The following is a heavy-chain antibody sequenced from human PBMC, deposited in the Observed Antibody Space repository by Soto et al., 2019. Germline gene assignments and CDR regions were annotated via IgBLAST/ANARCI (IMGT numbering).Heavy chain of an antibody. CDR3: ARGMIFGVVVDY. J-gene: IGHJ4*02. D-gene: IGHD3-3*01. Sequence: SETLSLTCTVSGGSISSYYWSWIRQPPGKGLEWIGYLYYGGSTNYNPSLKSRVTISVDASKNQFSLKLTSVTAADTAVYYCARGMIFGVVVDYWGQGTLVTVSS. V-gene: IGHV4-59*01. CDR2: LYYGGST. CDR1: GGSISSYY.